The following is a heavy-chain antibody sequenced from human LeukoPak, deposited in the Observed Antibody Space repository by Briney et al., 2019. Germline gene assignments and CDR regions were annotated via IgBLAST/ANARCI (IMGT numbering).Heavy chain of an antibody. CDR3: VSYYYGSGSYYNGFDP. V-gene: IGHV3-7*01. CDR1: GFTFSSYW. D-gene: IGHD3-10*01. J-gene: IGHJ5*02. Sequence: GGSLRLSCAASGFTFSSYWMSWVRQAPGKGLEWVANIKQDGSEKYYVDSVKGRFTISRDNAKNSLYLQMNSLRAEDTAVYYCVSYYYGSGSYYNGFDPWGQGTLVTVFS. CDR2: IKQDGSEK.